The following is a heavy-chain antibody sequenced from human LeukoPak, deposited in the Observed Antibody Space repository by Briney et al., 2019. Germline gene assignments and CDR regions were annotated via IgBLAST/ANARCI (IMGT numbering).Heavy chain of an antibody. CDR3: ARDNIAAAGYYMDV. CDR2: INPNSGGT. V-gene: IGHV1-2*02. CDR1: GYTFTAYY. J-gene: IGHJ6*03. D-gene: IGHD6-13*01. Sequence: ASVKVSCKASGYTFTAYYMHWVRQAPGQGLEWMGWINPNSGGTNYAQKFQGRVTMTRDTSISTAYMELSRLTSDDTAVYYCARDNIAAAGYYMDVWCKGTTVTVSS.